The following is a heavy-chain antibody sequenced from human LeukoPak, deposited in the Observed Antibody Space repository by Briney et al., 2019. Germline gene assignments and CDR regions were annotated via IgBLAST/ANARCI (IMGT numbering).Heavy chain of an antibody. CDR2: ISYDGSNQ. V-gene: IGHV3-30*18. Sequence: GRSLRLSCAASGFTFSSYGMHWVRQAPGKGLEWVAVISYDGSNQHYADSVKGRFTISRDNSKNTLYLQMNSLRGEDTAVYYCAKPRIPVAGTDLNFWGQGTLVTVSS. J-gene: IGHJ4*02. CDR1: GFTFSSYG. CDR3: AKPRIPVAGTDLNF. D-gene: IGHD6-19*01.